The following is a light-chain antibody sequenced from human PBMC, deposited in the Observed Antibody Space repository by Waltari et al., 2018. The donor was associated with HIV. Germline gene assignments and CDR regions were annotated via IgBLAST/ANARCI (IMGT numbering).Light chain of an antibody. Sequence: EIVMTQSPATLSVSPGARANLSCRTSQSVSSNLAWYQQKPGQAPRLLIYGASTRATDIPARFSGSGSGTEFTLTISSLQSEDFAVYYCQQYNNWPVQYTFGQGTKLEIK. CDR2: GAS. V-gene: IGKV3-15*01. CDR1: QSVSSN. CDR3: QQYNNWPVQYT. J-gene: IGKJ2*01.